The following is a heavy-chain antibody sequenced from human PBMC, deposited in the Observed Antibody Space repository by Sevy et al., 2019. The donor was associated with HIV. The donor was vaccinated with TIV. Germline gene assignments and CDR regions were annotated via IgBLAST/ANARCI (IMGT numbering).Heavy chain of an antibody. D-gene: IGHD4-17*01. CDR3: ANSGDYGPFDY. CDR2: MYYSWST. J-gene: IGHJ4*02. CDR1: GGSISSSRYY. Sequence: SETLSLTCTVSGGSISSSRYYWGWIRQPPGKGLEWIGSMYYSWSTYYKPSLKSRVTISVDTSKNQFSLKLSSVTAADTAVYYCANSGDYGPFDYWGQGTLVTVSS. V-gene: IGHV4-39*01.